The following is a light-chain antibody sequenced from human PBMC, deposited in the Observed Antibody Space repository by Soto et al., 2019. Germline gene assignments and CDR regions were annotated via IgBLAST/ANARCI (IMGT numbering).Light chain of an antibody. CDR2: TAS. Sequence: IQMTQSPSSLSASVGDRVTITCRASLRIRNDLGWYQHKPGKAPKRLIYTASSLQSGVPSRFSGSGSGTEFTLTISSLQPEDFATYFCLQHDSYPWTFGQGSKV. CDR1: LRIRND. V-gene: IGKV1-17*01. J-gene: IGKJ1*01. CDR3: LQHDSYPWT.